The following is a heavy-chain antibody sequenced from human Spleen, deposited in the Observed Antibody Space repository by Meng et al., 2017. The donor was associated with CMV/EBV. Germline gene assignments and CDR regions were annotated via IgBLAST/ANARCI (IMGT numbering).Heavy chain of an antibody. V-gene: IGHV1-2*02. Sequence: CRASAHTFTVYYTHWMRQAPGQGLEWMGWINPNSGDTNYAQKFQGRVTMTRDTSISTAYLELYRLRSDDTALYYCARGYSYGSGEFDYWGQGTLVTVSS. CDR2: INPNSGDT. D-gene: IGHD5-18*01. CDR1: AHTFTVYY. J-gene: IGHJ4*02. CDR3: ARGYSYGSGEFDY.